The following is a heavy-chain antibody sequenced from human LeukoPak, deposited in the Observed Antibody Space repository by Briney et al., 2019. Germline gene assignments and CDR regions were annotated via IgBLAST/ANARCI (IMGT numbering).Heavy chain of an antibody. Sequence: GESLKISCQTSGYSFTNFWIAWVRQTPGKGLEWLGIISPGDSDALYNPSFQGHVTMSTDRSINTAYLQWSSLQASDTAIYYCARCGYVGSGHYYNWFDLWGQGTLVTVAS. J-gene: IGHJ5*02. CDR1: GYSFTNFW. CDR2: ISPGDSDA. D-gene: IGHD3-22*01. CDR3: ARCGYVGSGHYYNWFDL. V-gene: IGHV5-51*01.